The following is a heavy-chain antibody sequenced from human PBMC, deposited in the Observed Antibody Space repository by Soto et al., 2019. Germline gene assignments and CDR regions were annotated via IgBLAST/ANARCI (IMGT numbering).Heavy chain of an antibody. V-gene: IGHV3-30*18. J-gene: IGHJ6*02. Sequence: VGSLRLSCAASGFTFSSYGMHWVRQAPGKGLEWVAVISYDGSNKYYADSVKGRFTISRDNSKNTLYLQMNSLRAEDTAVYYCAKDVVVGATTGLGDYYYYYGMDVWGQRTTVTVSS. CDR1: GFTFSSYG. CDR3: AKDVVVGATTGLGDYYYYYGMDV. D-gene: IGHD1-26*01. CDR2: ISYDGSNK.